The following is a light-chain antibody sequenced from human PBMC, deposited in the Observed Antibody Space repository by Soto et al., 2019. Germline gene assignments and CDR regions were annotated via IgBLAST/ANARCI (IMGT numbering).Light chain of an antibody. Sequence: EIVMTQSPATLSVSPGERATLSCRASQSVRNNLAWYQQKPGQAPRLLIYGASTRATGIPARFSGSGSGTEFTLTISSLQSEDFAVYYCQQYSIWRTFGQGTKVDI. CDR3: QQYSIWRT. CDR2: GAS. CDR1: QSVRNN. J-gene: IGKJ1*01. V-gene: IGKV3-15*01.